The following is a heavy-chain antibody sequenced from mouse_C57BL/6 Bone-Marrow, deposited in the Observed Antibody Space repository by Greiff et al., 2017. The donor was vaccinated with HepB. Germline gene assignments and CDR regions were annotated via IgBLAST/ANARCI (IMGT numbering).Heavy chain of an antibody. Sequence: DVKLVESGGGLVQPGGSLKLSCAASGFTFSDYYMYWVRQTPEKRLEWVAYISNGGGSTYYPDTVKGRFTISRDNAKNTLYLQMSRLKSEDTAMYYCARRGITTVVATRYFDVWGTGTTVTVSS. CDR3: ARRGITTVVATRYFDV. CDR1: GFTFSDYY. D-gene: IGHD1-1*01. V-gene: IGHV5-12*01. CDR2: ISNGGGST. J-gene: IGHJ1*03.